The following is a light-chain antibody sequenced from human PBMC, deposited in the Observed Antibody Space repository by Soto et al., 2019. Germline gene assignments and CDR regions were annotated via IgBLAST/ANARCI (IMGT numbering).Light chain of an antibody. CDR2: SDN. J-gene: IGLJ1*01. V-gene: IGLV1-44*01. CDR1: SSNIGSNS. CDR3: ATWDDSLNLLYV. Sequence: QSVLTQPPSASGTPGQRVTISCSGSSSNIGSNSVNWYHQVAGTAPKLLIHSDNQRPSGVPDRFSGSKSGTSASLAISGLQSGDEADYYCATWDDSLNLLYVFGTGTKVTVL.